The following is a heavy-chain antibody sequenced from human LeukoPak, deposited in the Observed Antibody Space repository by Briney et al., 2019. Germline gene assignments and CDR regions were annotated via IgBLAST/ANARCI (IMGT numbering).Heavy chain of an antibody. D-gene: IGHD7-27*01. CDR1: GGSISSGGYS. V-gene: IGHV4-30-2*01. J-gene: IGHJ6*03. CDR3: ARGANWGSDYYYYYYMDV. CDR2: IYHSGST. Sequence: SETLSPTCAVSGGSISSGGYSWSWIRQPPGKGLEWIGYIYHSGSTYYNPSLKSRVTISVDRSKNQFSLKLSSVTAADTAVYYCARGANWGSDYYYYYYMDVWGKGTTVTVSS.